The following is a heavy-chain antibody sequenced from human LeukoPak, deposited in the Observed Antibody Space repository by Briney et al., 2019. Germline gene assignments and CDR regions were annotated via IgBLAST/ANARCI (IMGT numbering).Heavy chain of an antibody. CDR2: IYYSGST. J-gene: IGHJ4*02. CDR3: ARGYCSGGSCYESRGYFDY. D-gene: IGHD2-15*01. CDR1: GGSISSYY. V-gene: IGHV4-59*01. Sequence: SETLSLTCTVSGGSISSYYWSWIRQPPGKGLEWIGYIYYSGSTNYNPSLKSRVTISVDTSKNQFSLKLSSVTAADTAVYYCARGYCSGGSCYESRGYFDYWGQGTLVTVSS.